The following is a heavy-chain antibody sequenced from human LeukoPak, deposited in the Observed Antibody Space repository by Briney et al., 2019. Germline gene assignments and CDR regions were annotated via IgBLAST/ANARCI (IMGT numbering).Heavy chain of an antibody. CDR2: IYPRDGST. Sequence: GASVKVSCKASGYTFTSNYIHWVRQAPGQGLEWMGMIYPRDGSTSYAQKFQGRVTITRDTSASTAYMELSSLRSEDTAVYYCARVPLHDRNDYYYPHWGQGTVVTVSS. D-gene: IGHD3-22*01. CDR3: ARVPLHDRNDYYYPH. CDR1: GYTFTSNY. V-gene: IGHV1-46*01. J-gene: IGHJ1*01.